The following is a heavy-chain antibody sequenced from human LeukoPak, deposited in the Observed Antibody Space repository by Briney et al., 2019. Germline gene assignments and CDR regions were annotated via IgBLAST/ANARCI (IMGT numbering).Heavy chain of an antibody. V-gene: IGHV4-38-2*02. CDR2: IYHSGST. D-gene: IGHD3-22*01. CDR1: HYSISSNYY. J-gene: IGHJ4*02. CDR3: ARSSGYMSY. Sequence: PSETLSLTRTVSHYSISSNYYWGWIRQPPGKGLEWIGSIYHSGSTYYNPSLMSRVTISVDTSKNQFSLKLTSVTAADTAVYYCARSSGYMSYWGQGTLVTVSS.